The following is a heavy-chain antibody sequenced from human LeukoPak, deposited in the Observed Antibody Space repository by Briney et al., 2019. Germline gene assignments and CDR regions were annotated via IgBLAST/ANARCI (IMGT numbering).Heavy chain of an antibody. D-gene: IGHD2-15*01. CDR1: GFTFSSYW. CDR3: AGGQGWLLDY. J-gene: IGHJ4*02. CDR2: IKQDGSEQ. V-gene: IGHV3-7*05. Sequence: PGGSLRLSCAASGFTFSSYWMTWVRWAPGKGLEWVANIKQDGSEQYYVDSVRGRFTISRDNAKNSLFLQMNSLRVEDTAVYYCAGGQGWLLDYWGQGALVTVSS.